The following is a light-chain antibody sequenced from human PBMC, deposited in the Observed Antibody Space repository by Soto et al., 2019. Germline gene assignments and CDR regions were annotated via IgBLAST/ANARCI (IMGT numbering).Light chain of an antibody. CDR3: SSYTSSSPLHWV. CDR2: EVS. J-gene: IGLJ3*02. V-gene: IGLV2-14*01. Sequence: QSALTQPASMSGSPGQSITISCTGTSSDVGGYNYVSWYQQHPGKAPKLMIYEVSNRPSGVSNRFSGSKSGNTASLTISGLQAEDEADYYCSSYTSSSPLHWVFGGGTKVTVL. CDR1: SSDVGGYNY.